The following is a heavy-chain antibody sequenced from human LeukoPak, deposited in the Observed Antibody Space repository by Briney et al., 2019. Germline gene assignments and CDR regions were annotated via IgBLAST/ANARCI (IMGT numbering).Heavy chain of an antibody. Sequence: GGSLGLSCAASGFTSSSYALNWVRPAPGKGLEWVATVSGSGDRMYHADSVKGRFTISRDNSKNTIYLQMNSLRAEDTALYYCAKAAAAPGFDFWGQGTLVTVSS. CDR1: GFTSSSYA. V-gene: IGHV3-23*01. CDR2: VSGSGDRM. J-gene: IGHJ4*02. CDR3: AKAAAAPGFDF. D-gene: IGHD6-13*01.